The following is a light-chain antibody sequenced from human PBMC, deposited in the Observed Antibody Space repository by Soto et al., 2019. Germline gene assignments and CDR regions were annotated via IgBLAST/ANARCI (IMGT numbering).Light chain of an antibody. CDR1: SSDVGGYTF. CDR3: SSYTRSSTWV. V-gene: IGLV2-14*01. J-gene: IGLJ3*02. CDR2: EVS. Sequence: QPVLTQPASVSGSPGQSISISCTGTSSDVGGYTFVSWYQQFPDKAPRLIIYEVSNRPSGVSNRFSGSKSGNTASLTISGLQAEDESDYYCSSYTRSSTWVFGGGTKLTVL.